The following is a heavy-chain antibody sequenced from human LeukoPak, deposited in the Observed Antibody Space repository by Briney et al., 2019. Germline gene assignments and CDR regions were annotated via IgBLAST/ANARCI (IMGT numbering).Heavy chain of an antibody. CDR2: IYYSRST. D-gene: IGHD3-10*01. V-gene: IGHV4-39*07. J-gene: IGHJ5*02. CDR1: DGSISSSSYY. CDR3: AREHYGSGSYYSRVYNWFDP. Sequence: SEPLSLTCTVSDGSISSSSYYWRWIRQPPGKGLEWIERIYYSRSTYYNPSLESRVTISVDTSKNQFSLKLSSVTGADTAVYYCAREHYGSGSYYSRVYNWFDPWGQGTLVTVSS.